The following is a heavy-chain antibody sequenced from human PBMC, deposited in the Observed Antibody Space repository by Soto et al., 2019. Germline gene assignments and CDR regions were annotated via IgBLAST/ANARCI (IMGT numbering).Heavy chain of an antibody. CDR1: GFTFSDYY. V-gene: IGHV3-11*01. Sequence: GGSLRLSCAASGFTFSDYYMSWIRQAPGKGLEWVSYISSSGSTIYYADSVKGRFTISRDNAKNSLYLQMNSLRAEDTAVYYCARCLDRSSGYYYEVDYWGQGTLVTVSS. D-gene: IGHD3-22*01. CDR2: ISSSGSTI. J-gene: IGHJ4*02. CDR3: ARCLDRSSGYYYEVDY.